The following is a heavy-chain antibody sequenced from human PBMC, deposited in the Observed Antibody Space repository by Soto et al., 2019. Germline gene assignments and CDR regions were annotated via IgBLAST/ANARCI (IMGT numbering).Heavy chain of an antibody. D-gene: IGHD3-22*01. V-gene: IGHV4-39*01. CDR1: GGSISSSSYY. Sequence: SETLSLTCTVSGGSISSSSYYWGWIRQPPGKGLEWIGSIYYSGSTYYNPSLKSRVTISVDTSKNQFSLKLSSVTAADTAVYYCARQGPPTTTYYYDSSGYLRSYYFDYWGQGTLVTVSS. J-gene: IGHJ4*02. CDR2: IYYSGST. CDR3: ARQGPPTTTYYYDSSGYLRSYYFDY.